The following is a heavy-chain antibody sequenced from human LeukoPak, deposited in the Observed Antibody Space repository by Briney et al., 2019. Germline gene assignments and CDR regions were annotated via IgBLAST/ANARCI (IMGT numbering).Heavy chain of an antibody. J-gene: IGHJ5*02. CDR3: AKLPGGSSSSQYNWFDP. CDR1: GFTFNSYS. D-gene: IGHD6-6*01. Sequence: PGGSLRLSCTASGFTFNSYSMNWVRQAPGKGLEWVALISTDGSIKHYGDSVRGRFTISRDNAKNSLYLQMNSLRAEDTAVYYCAKLPGGSSSSQYNWFDPWGQGTLVTVSS. CDR2: ISTDGSIK. V-gene: IGHV3-30*18.